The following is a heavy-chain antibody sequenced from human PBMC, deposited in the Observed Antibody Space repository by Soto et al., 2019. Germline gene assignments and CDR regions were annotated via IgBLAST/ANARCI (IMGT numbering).Heavy chain of an antibody. CDR2: VSASGLNT. CDR3: AKDRPRSTSGYCFDY. Sequence: EVQLLESGGKLVQPGGSLTLSCAASGFTFSTYAMAWVRQAPGKGLEWVSGVSASGLNTDYADPVKGRFYISRDNSKNTATLHRNNPRAEDTALYYIAKDRPRSTSGYCFDYWGQGTPVTVSS. J-gene: IGHJ4*02. V-gene: IGHV3-23*01. CDR1: GFTFSTYA. D-gene: IGHD1-1*01.